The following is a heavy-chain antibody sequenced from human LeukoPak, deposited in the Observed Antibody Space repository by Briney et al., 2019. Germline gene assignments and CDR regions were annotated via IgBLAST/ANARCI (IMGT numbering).Heavy chain of an antibody. J-gene: IGHJ4*02. CDR2: IYSGGST. CDR3: ARGPRAYGYDY. V-gene: IGHV3-53*01. D-gene: IGHD6-25*01. Sequence: GGSLRLSCAASGFTVSSNYMSWVRQAPGKGLEWVSVIYSGGSTYYADSVKGRFTISRDNPKNTLYLQMNSLRAEDTAVYYCARGPRAYGYDYWGQGTLVTVSS. CDR1: GFTVSSNY.